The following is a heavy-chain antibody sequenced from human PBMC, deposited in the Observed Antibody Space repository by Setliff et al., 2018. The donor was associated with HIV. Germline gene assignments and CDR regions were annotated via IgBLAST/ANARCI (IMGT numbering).Heavy chain of an antibody. CDR3: ARPTTGVGGGAAFDI. J-gene: IGHJ3*02. V-gene: IGHV4-39*02. CDR1: GGSVSSRGYY. D-gene: IGHD2-8*01. Sequence: PSETLSLTCTVSGGSVSSRGYYWGWIRQPPGKGPEWIANILYDGNTYYNPSLKSRVTISVDTSKNHFSLKLNSVTAADTAVYFCARPTTGVGGGAAFDIWGQGTMVTVSS. CDR2: ILYDGNT.